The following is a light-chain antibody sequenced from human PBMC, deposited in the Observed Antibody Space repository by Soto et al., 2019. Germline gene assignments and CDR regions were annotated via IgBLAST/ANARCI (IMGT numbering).Light chain of an antibody. CDR2: GAS. CDR1: QSVRNN. V-gene: IGKV3-15*01. CDR3: QHYNNWPPAWT. Sequence: EIVLTQSPATLALSPGERATLSCRAGQSVRNNLAWYQQKPGQAPRLLIYGASTRATGIPARFSGSGSGTEFTLTISSLQSEDFALYYCQHYNNWPPAWTFGQGTKVDIK. J-gene: IGKJ1*01.